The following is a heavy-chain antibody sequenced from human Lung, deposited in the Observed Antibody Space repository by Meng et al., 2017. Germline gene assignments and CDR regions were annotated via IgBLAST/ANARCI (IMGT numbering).Heavy chain of an antibody. CDR2: IIPILERA. CDR3: ASAMGNYVPATNEWTPSYFDY. CDR1: GVTVSRYS. D-gene: IGHD3-16*01. V-gene: IGHV1-69*02. Sequence: QVQLVQSGAEVKKPGSSVKVACKASGVTVSRYSFSWVRQAPGQGLEWMGRIIPILERANYAQKFQGRVTITADISTITAYMEMRSLRSEDTAVYYCASAMGNYVPATNEWTPSYFDYWGRGTLVTVSS. J-gene: IGHJ4*02.